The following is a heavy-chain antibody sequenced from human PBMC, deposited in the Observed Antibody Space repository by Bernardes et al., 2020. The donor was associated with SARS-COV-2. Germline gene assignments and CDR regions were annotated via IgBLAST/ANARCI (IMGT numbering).Heavy chain of an antibody. Sequence: ASVKVSCKASGYTFTGYYMHWVRQAPGQGLEWKGWINPNSGGTNYAQKFQGWVTMTRDTSLRTAYMELSRMRSDDTAVYYCARGLLYCSSTSCYANWFEPWGQGTLVTVSS. D-gene: IGHD2-2*01. CDR1: GYTFTGYY. CDR3: ARGLLYCSSTSCYANWFEP. J-gene: IGHJ5*02. CDR2: INPNSGGT. V-gene: IGHV1-2*04.